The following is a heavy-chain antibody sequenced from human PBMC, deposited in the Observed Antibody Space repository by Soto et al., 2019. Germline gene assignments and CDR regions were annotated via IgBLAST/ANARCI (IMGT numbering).Heavy chain of an antibody. D-gene: IGHD3-3*01. V-gene: IGHV3-30-3*01. CDR3: AREIERLLGC. J-gene: IGHJ4*02. Sequence: QVQLVESGGGVVQPGRSLRLSCAASGFTFSSYAMHWDRQAPGKGLEWVAVISYDGSNKYYADSVKGRFTISSDNSKNTLYLQMNSLRAEDTAVYYCAREIERLLGCWGQGTLVTVSS. CDR1: GFTFSSYA. CDR2: ISYDGSNK.